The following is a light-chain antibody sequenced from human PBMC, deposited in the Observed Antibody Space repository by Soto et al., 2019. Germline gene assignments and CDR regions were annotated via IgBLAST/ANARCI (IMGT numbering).Light chain of an antibody. CDR2: KAF. V-gene: IGKV1-5*03. Sequence: DIQMTQSPSTLSASVGDRVTITCRASQSISTWLAWYQQEPGKAPKLLIHKAFSLPSGVPSRFSGSGSGTDFTLTISSLHPDDFATYYCQQYNSYSPTFGQGTRVEIK. J-gene: IGKJ1*01. CDR1: QSISTW. CDR3: QQYNSYSPT.